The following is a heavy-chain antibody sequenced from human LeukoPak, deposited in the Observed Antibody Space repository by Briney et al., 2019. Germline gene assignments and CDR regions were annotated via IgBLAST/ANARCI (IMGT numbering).Heavy chain of an antibody. D-gene: IGHD2-2*02. CDR3: AREFPDCSSTSCYSHYYGMDV. J-gene: IGHJ6*02. CDR1: GGTFSSYA. CDR2: IIPIFGTA. Sequence: GASVKVSCKASGGTFSSYAISWVRQAPGQGLEWMGGIIPIFGTANYAQKLQGRVTITADESTSTAYMELSSLRSEDTAVYYCAREFPDCSSTSCYSHYYGMDVWGQGTTVTVSS. V-gene: IGHV1-69*13.